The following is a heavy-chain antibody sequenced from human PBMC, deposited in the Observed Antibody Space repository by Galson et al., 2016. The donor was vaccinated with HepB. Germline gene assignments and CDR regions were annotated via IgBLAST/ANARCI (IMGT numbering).Heavy chain of an antibody. CDR2: ISDSGVTT. CDR3: AKSPPKELPVNYFDY. D-gene: IGHD1-7*01. Sequence: SLRLSCAASGFSFSNYAINWVRQAPGKGLEWVSGISDSGVTTYYADSVRGRFTISRDNSKNTLSLQMNSLRVEDTAVYYCAKSPPKELPVNYFDYWGQGTLVTVSS. V-gene: IGHV3-23*01. J-gene: IGHJ4*02. CDR1: GFSFSNYA.